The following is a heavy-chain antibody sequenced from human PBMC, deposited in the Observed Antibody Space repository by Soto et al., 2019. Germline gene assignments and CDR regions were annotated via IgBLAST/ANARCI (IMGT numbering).Heavy chain of an antibody. CDR2: IIPIFGIA. D-gene: IGHD3-22*01. V-gene: IGHV1-69*02. Sequence: SVKVSCKASGGTFSRYSITWVRQAPGHGLEWIGRIIPIFGIASYAQKFQGRVTMTTDTSTSTAYMELRSLRSDDTAVYYCARGDHYDSRGYYPGDYWGQGTLVTVSS. J-gene: IGHJ4*02. CDR3: ARGDHYDSRGYYPGDY. CDR1: GGTFSRYS.